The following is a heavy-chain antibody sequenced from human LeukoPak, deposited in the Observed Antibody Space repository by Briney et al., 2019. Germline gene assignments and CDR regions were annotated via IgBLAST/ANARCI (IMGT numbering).Heavy chain of an antibody. Sequence: GGSLRLSCAASGFSFSTYDMSWVRQAPGKGLEWVSYTTSTGRTTYYADSVKGRFTISRDNAKHSLYLQMNSLRAEDTAVYYCVSAYGGLLDYWGQGTLVTVSS. D-gene: IGHD3-16*01. V-gene: IGHV3-48*03. CDR1: GFSFSTYD. CDR2: TTSTGRTT. CDR3: VSAYGGLLDY. J-gene: IGHJ4*02.